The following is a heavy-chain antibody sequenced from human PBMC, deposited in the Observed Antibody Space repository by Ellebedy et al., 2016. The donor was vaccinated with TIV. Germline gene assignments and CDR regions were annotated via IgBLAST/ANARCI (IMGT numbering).Heavy chain of an antibody. Sequence: SETLSLTCTVSGYSISSGNYWGWIRQPPGRGLEWIGSIYHTGSTYYNPSLKRRVTISVDKTKHHLSLRMNSVTAADTALYYCATFRNLDGFDIWGHGTMVTVSS. CDR3: ATFRNLDGFDI. CDR1: GYSISSGNY. CDR2: IYHTGST. V-gene: IGHV4-38-2*02. J-gene: IGHJ3*02.